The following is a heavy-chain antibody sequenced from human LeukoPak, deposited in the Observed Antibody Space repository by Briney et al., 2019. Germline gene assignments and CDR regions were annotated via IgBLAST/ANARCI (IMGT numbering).Heavy chain of an antibody. D-gene: IGHD3-16*01. CDR1: VFIPSDFD. V-gene: IGHV3-21*01. J-gene: IGHJ5*02. CDR2: FSTIGAYT. CDR3: ARGKYVFAYDP. Sequence: PGGALSLSCAASVFIPSDFDMNWVRQAPGRERAGVSFFSTIGAYTPYADSGKGRFTTSRDAATNSLYLQLDSLTIADTAVYFCARGKYVFAYDPWGEGTLVTVSS.